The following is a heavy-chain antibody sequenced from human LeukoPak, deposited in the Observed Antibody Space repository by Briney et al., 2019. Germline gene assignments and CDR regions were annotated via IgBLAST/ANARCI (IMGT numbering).Heavy chain of an antibody. V-gene: IGHV4-59*01. J-gene: IGHJ5*02. Sequence: SETLSLTCTVSGGSISSYYWSWIRQPPGKGLEWIGYIYYSGSTNYNPSLKSRVTISVDTSKNQFSLKLSSVTAADTAVYYCARGADYYDSSGYPTGFDPWGQGTLVTVSS. CDR1: GGSISSYY. D-gene: IGHD3-22*01. CDR3: ARGADYYDSSGYPTGFDP. CDR2: IYYSGST.